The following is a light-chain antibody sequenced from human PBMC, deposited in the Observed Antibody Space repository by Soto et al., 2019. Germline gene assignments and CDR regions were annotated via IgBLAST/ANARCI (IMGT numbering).Light chain of an antibody. Sequence: DTQMTQSPTTLSAPVGDRATITCRASQGISTWLAWYQQKPGKAPNLLIYAASSLHSGVPPRFSGCGSGTEFTLTIASLQPDDFATYYCQQYNIHSTFGQGTKLEIK. CDR2: AAS. CDR3: QQYNIHST. V-gene: IGKV1-5*01. CDR1: QGISTW. J-gene: IGKJ2*01.